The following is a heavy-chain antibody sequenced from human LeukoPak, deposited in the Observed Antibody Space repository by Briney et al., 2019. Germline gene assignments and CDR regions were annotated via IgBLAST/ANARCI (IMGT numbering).Heavy chain of an antibody. J-gene: IGHJ4*02. Sequence: SETLSLTCAVYGGSFSGYYWSWIRQPPGKGLEWIGEINHSGSTNYNLSLKSRVTISVDTSKNQFSLKLSSVTAADTAVYYCARAFEDFDYWGQGTLVTVSS. CDR3: ARAFEDFDY. CDR1: GGSFSGYY. CDR2: INHSGST. V-gene: IGHV4-34*01.